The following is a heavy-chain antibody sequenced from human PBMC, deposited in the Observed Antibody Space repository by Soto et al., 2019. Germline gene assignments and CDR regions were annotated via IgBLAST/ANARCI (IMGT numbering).Heavy chain of an antibody. Sequence: QVQLAQSGAEVKKPGASVKVSCKASGYTFTSYDINWVRQATGQGREWMGWMNPNSGNTGYAQKLPGRVTMTRNTSISTAYMELSSLRAEDPAVYYCARPVGRYSGSYYARRAFDIGGKGTMVTVSS. D-gene: IGHD1-26*01. CDR1: GYTFTSYD. V-gene: IGHV1-8*01. CDR2: MNPNSGNT. CDR3: ARPVGRYSGSYYARRAFDI. J-gene: IGHJ3*02.